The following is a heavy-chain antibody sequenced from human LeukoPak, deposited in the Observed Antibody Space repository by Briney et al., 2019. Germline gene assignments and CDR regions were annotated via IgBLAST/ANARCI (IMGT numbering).Heavy chain of an antibody. CDR1: GGSIGSFH. Sequence: SETLSLTCSISGGSIGSFHWSWIRQPPGKGLEWIGYVHYTGTTNYNPSLKTRVTISVDTSKNQFSLKLTSVTAADTAFYFCAREFGELSRFDPWGQGTLVTVSS. D-gene: IGHD3-10*01. CDR3: AREFGELSRFDP. CDR2: VHYTGTT. V-gene: IGHV4-59*01. J-gene: IGHJ5*02.